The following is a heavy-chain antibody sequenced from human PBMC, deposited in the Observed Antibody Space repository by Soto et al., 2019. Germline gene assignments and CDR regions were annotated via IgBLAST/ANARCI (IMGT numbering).Heavy chain of an antibody. CDR2: ISYDGSNK. D-gene: IGHD2-2*02. Sequence: SLRLSCAASGFTFSSYGMHWVRQAPGKGLEWVAVISYDGSNKYYADSVKGRFTISRDNSKNTLYLQMNSLRAEDTAVYYCAKGSLYDGMDVWGQGTTVTVSS. J-gene: IGHJ6*02. CDR3: AKGSLYDGMDV. CDR1: GFTFSSYG. V-gene: IGHV3-30*18.